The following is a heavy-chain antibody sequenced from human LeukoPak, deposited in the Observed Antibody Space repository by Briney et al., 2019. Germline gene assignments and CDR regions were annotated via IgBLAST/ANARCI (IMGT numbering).Heavy chain of an antibody. D-gene: IGHD3-3*01. Sequence: SETLSLTCTVSGGSISSYYWSWIRQPPGKGLEWIGHIYYSGSTNYNPSLKSRVTISVDTSKNQFSLKLSSVTAADTAVYYCARDSTNHKYYDFWSGYTYMDVWGKGTTVTVSS. CDR3: ARDSTNHKYYDFWSGYTYMDV. CDR1: GGSISSYY. V-gene: IGHV4-59*01. J-gene: IGHJ6*03. CDR2: IYYSGST.